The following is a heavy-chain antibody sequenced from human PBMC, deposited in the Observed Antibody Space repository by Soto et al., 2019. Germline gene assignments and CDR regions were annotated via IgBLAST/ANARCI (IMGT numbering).Heavy chain of an antibody. CDR1: GFTFSSYS. CDR2: ISSSSSTI. Sequence: GGSLRLSCAASGFTFSSYSMNWVRQAPGKGLEWVSYISSSSSTIYYADSVKGRFTISRDNAKNSLYLQMNSLRDEDTAVYYCARDFGDYDSSGYYDWYFDLWGRGTLVTVSS. J-gene: IGHJ2*01. D-gene: IGHD3-22*01. CDR3: ARDFGDYDSSGYYDWYFDL. V-gene: IGHV3-48*02.